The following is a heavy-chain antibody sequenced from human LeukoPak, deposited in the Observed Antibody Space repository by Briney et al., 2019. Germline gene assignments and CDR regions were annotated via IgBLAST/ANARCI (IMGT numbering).Heavy chain of an antibody. CDR1: GYTFTGYY. D-gene: IGHD2-15*01. CDR2: INPNSGGT. J-gene: IGHJ4*02. Sequence: GASVKVSCKASGYTFTGYYMHWVRQAPAQGLEWMGWINPNSGGTNYAQKFQGRVTMTRDTSISTAYMELSRLRSDDTAVYYCAREGYGYCSGGSCNWPDYWGQGTLVTVSS. V-gene: IGHV1-2*02. CDR3: AREGYGYCSGGSCNWPDY.